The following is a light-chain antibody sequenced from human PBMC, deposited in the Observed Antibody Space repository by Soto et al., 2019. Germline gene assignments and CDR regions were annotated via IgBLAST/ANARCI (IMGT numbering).Light chain of an antibody. CDR3: QTWGTGAWV. Sequence: QSVLTQSPSASASLGASVKLTCTLSSGHSSYAIAWYQQQPEKGPRYLMNLNSDGSHSKGDGIPDRFSGSSSGAEHYLTISSLQSGDEADYYCQTWGTGAWVFGGGTKLTVL. J-gene: IGLJ3*02. V-gene: IGLV4-69*01. CDR2: LNSDGSH. CDR1: SGHSSYA.